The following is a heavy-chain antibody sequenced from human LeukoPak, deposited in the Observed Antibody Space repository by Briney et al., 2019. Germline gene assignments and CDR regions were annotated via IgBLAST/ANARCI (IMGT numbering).Heavy chain of an antibody. V-gene: IGHV1-18*01. CDR3: AREGSITFGGVIAPPGYYYYYGMDV. D-gene: IGHD3-16*02. J-gene: IGHJ6*02. Sequence: ASVKVSCKASGYTFTSYGISWVRQAPGQGLEWMGWISAYNGNTNYAQKLQGRVTMTTDTSTSTAYMELRSLRSDDTAVYYCAREGSITFGGVIAPPGYYYYYGMDVWGQGTTVTVSS. CDR1: GYTFTSYG. CDR2: ISAYNGNT.